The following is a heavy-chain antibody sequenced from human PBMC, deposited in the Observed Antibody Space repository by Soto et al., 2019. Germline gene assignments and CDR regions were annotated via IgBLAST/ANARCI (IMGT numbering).Heavy chain of an antibody. V-gene: IGHV3-11*01. CDR1: GFTFSDYY. CDR2: ISGSGSTI. D-gene: IGHD6-6*01. J-gene: IGHJ6*02. CDR3: ARSLFEAALLPVPETGMDV. Sequence: PGGSLRLSCAASGFTFSDYYMSWIRQAPGKGLEWVSYISGSGSTIYYADSVKGRFTISRDNAKNSLYLQMNSLRAEDTAVYYCARSLFEAALLPVPETGMDVWGQGTTVTVSS.